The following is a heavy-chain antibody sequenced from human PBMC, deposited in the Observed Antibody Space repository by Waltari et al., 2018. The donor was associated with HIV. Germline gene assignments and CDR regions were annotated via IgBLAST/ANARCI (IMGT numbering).Heavy chain of an antibody. J-gene: IGHJ6*02. D-gene: IGHD4-4*01. CDR3: ARAGARMTTMIYYYYGMDV. CDR1: GYTFTGYH. CDR2: INPNRGVT. V-gene: IGHV1-2*06. Sequence: QVQLVQSGAEVKKPGASVKVSCKASGYTFTGYHMHWLRQDPGQGLEWMGRINPNRGVTNETVQFQGSVTITRDSSISTAYMELSRLISDDTSVYYCARAGARMTTMIYYYYGMDVWGQGTTVTVSS.